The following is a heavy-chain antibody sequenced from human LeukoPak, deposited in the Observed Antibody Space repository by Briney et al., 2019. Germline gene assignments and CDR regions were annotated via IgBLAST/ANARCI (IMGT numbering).Heavy chain of an antibody. CDR3: ARKRWLHLSDWFDP. D-gene: IGHD5-24*01. Sequence: KPSETLSLTCTVSGGSISNYYWSWIRQPPGKGLEWIGYIYYSGSTNYNPSLKSRVTISVDTSKNQVSLKLSSVTAADTAVYYCARKRWLHLSDWFDPWGQGTLVTVSS. V-gene: IGHV4-59*01. CDR1: GGSISNYY. J-gene: IGHJ5*02. CDR2: IYYSGST.